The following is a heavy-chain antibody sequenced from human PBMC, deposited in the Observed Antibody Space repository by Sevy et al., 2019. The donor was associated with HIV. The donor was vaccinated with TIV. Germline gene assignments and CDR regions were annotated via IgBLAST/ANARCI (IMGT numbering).Heavy chain of an antibody. D-gene: IGHD3-16*01. CDR2: IYYSGST. V-gene: IGHV4-59*01. J-gene: IGHJ6*02. CDR3: ARAGGEYDFSQDV. Sequence: SETLSLTCTVSGGSISSYYWSWIRQPPGKGLDWIGYIYYSGSTNYNPSLKSRVTISVDTSKNQVSLKLSSVTAADTAVYYCARAGGEYDFSQDVWGRGTTVTVSS. CDR1: GGSISSYY.